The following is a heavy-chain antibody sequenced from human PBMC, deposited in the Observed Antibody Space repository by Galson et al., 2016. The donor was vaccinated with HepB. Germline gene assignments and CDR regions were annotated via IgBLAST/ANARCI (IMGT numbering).Heavy chain of an antibody. CDR3: ARSFNDVLTGYYQRFDY. CDR1: GGSISDYY. D-gene: IGHD3-9*01. V-gene: IGHV4-59*01. J-gene: IGHJ4*02. CDR2: IYYSGST. Sequence: SETLSLTCTVSGGSISDYYWSWIRQPPGKGLEWIGYIYYSGSTNYNPSLESRVTISVDTSKNQFSLRLTSVTAADTAVYYCARSFNDVLTGYYQRFDYWGQGTLVTVSS.